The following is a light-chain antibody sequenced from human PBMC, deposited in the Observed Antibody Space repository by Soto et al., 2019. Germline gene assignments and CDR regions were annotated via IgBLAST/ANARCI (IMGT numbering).Light chain of an antibody. J-gene: IGKJ4*01. CDR1: QGIGDT. CDR2: DTS. Sequence: EVVMTQSPATLSVSPGEGVTLSCRANQGIGDTLAWYQHKPGQTPRLLIYDTSTRXTGVPARFSGSRSGPAFTLTINSLXDEDFSIYYCQTYSHWPHTFGGGTKVESK. V-gene: IGKV3-15*01. CDR3: QTYSHWPHT.